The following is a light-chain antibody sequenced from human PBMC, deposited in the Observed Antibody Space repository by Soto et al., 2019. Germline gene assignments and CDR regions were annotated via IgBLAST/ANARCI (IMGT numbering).Light chain of an antibody. V-gene: IGLV1-36*01. CDR1: TSNIGNTG. CDR2: YDN. CDR3: AAWDDSLNGVL. J-gene: IGLJ2*01. Sequence: QAVVTQPPSVSAAXXQRVTXXCSGSTSNIGNTGVNWYQQLPGKAPTLLVYYDNLVPSGVSDRFSGSKSGTSASLAISGLQSEDEADYYCAAWDDSLNGVLFGGGTKLTVL.